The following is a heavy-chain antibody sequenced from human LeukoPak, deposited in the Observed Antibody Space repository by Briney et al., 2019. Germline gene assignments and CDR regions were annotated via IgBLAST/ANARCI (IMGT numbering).Heavy chain of an antibody. CDR1: GFTFSSYW. CDR2: IKQDGSEK. CDR3: ARVKDYYDSNNGHAFDY. V-gene: IGHV3-7*01. J-gene: IGHJ4*02. D-gene: IGHD3-22*01. Sequence: GGSLRLSCAASGFTFSSYWMSWVRQAPGKGLEWVANIKQDGSEKYYVDSVKGRFTISRDNAKNSLYLQMNSLRAEDTAVYYCARVKDYYDSNNGHAFDYWGQGTLDTVSS.